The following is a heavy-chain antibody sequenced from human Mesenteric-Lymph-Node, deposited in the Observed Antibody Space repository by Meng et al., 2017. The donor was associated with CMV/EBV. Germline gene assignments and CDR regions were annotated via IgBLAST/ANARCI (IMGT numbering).Heavy chain of an antibody. V-gene: IGHV3-48*03. Sequence: GESLKISCAASGFSFSSYEMNWVRQAPGKGPEWVSYISPSGSEKYYAGPVKGRFTISRDNAKNSLFLEMNSLRVEDAGVYYCARGGYASSSRGDYWGQGALVTVPQ. CDR3: ARGGYASSSRGDY. CDR1: GFSFSSYE. J-gene: IGHJ4*02. CDR2: ISPSGSEK. D-gene: IGHD6-6*01.